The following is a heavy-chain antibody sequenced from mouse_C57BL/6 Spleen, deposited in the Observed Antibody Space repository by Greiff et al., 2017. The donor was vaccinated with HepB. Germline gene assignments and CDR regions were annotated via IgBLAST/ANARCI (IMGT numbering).Heavy chain of an antibody. CDR3: ARSYYSNHGGFAY. CDR2: IDPSDSET. Sequence: QVQLQQPGAELVRPGSSVKLSCKASGYTFTSYWMHWVKQRPIQGLEWIGNIDPSDSETHYNQKFKDKATLTVDKSSSTAYMQLSSLTSEDSAVYYCARSYYSNHGGFAYWGQGTLVTVSA. CDR1: GYTFTSYW. V-gene: IGHV1-52*01. J-gene: IGHJ3*01. D-gene: IGHD2-5*01.